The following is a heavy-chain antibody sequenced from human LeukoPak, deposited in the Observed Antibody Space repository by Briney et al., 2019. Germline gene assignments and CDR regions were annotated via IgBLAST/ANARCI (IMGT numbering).Heavy chain of an antibody. CDR1: GGSFSGYY. CDR3: ARPRAPLGIGQFDY. CDR2: INHSGTT. V-gene: IGHV4-34*01. J-gene: IGHJ4*02. D-gene: IGHD3/OR15-3a*01. Sequence: SESLSLTSAVYGGSFSGYYWSWIRQPPRKWLEWNGEINHSGTTNYNPSLKSRVTISVDTSKTQFSLRRSSVTAADTAVYYCARPRAPLGIGQFDYWGQGTLVTVSS.